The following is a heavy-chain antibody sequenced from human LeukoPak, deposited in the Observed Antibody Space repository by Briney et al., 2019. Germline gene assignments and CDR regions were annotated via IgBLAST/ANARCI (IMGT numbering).Heavy chain of an antibody. Sequence: GGSLRLSCAPSGFTVTGSYMTWVRQAPGKGLEWVSVIYSGAPYYADSVKGRFTISRDNAKNTLSLQMNSLRAEDTAVYYCARTASSGYFYFDYWGQGTLVTVSS. CDR3: ARTASSGYFYFDY. V-gene: IGHV3-53*01. D-gene: IGHD3-22*01. CDR1: GFTVTGSY. CDR2: IYSGAP. J-gene: IGHJ4*02.